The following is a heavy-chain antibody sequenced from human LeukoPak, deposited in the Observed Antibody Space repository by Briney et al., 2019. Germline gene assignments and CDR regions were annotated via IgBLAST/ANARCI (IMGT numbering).Heavy chain of an antibody. CDR2: FDPEDGET. Sequence: GASVKVSCKVSGYTLTELSMHWVRQAPGKGLEWMGGFDPEDGETIYAQKFQGRVTMTEDTSTDTAYMELSSLRSEDTAVYYCATANPYNWNSKGDYWGQGTLVTVSS. V-gene: IGHV1-24*01. J-gene: IGHJ4*02. CDR1: GYTLTELS. D-gene: IGHD1-7*01. CDR3: ATANPYNWNSKGDY.